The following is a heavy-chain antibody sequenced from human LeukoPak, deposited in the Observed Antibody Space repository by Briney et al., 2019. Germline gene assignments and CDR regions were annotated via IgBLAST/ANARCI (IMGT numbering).Heavy chain of an antibody. CDR1: GFTFSSYS. CDR2: ISSSSSYI. CDR3: AKVLSAVVVVAAIDY. V-gene: IGHV3-21*04. J-gene: IGHJ4*02. Sequence: PGGSLRLSCAASGFTFSSYSMNWVRQAPGKGLEWVSSISSSSSYIYYADSVKGRFTISRDNSKNTLYLQMNSLRAEDTAVYYCAKVLSAVVVVAAIDYWGQGTLVTVSS. D-gene: IGHD2-15*01.